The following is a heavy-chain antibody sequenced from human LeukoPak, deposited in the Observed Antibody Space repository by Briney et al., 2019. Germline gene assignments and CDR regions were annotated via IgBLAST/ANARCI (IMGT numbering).Heavy chain of an antibody. CDR2: IYYSGST. J-gene: IGHJ4*02. D-gene: IGHD2-2*01. CDR3: ARGFGGSSTSYAYPFGY. V-gene: IGHV4-31*03. Sequence: SQTLSLTCTVSGGSISSGGYYWSWLRQHPGKGLEWIGYIYYSGSTYYNPSLKSRITISVDTSKNQFSLKLSSVTAADTAVYYCARGFGGSSTSYAYPFGYWGQGTLVTVSS. CDR1: GGSISSGGYY.